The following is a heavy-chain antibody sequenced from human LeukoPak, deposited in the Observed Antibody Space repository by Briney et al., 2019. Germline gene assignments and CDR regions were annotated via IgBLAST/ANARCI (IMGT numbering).Heavy chain of an antibody. Sequence: PSETLSLTCTISGGSISSYYWSWIRQPLGKGLEWIGYIYYSGSTNYNLSLKSRVTISVDTSKNQFSLKLSSVTAADTAVYYCARVIPGIAAAGTSWFDPWGQGTLVTVSS. CDR3: ARVIPGIAAAGTSWFDP. CDR1: GGSISSYY. CDR2: IYYSGST. J-gene: IGHJ5*02. V-gene: IGHV4-59*01. D-gene: IGHD6-13*01.